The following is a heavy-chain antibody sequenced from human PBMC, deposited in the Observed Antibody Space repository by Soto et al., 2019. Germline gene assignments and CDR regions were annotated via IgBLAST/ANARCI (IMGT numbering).Heavy chain of an antibody. Sequence: EVHLVESGGGLAQPGGSLRLSCVASGFTFSSYSMRWVRQAPRKGLEWVSYITSTSSPMYYADSVKGRFTISRDNAKNSLYLQMNSLRAEDTAVYYCARPMYGGNFPVDYWGQGTLVTVSS. CDR1: GFTFSSYS. CDR2: ITSTSSPM. V-gene: IGHV3-48*01. D-gene: IGHD2-21*02. CDR3: ARPMYGGNFPVDY. J-gene: IGHJ4*02.